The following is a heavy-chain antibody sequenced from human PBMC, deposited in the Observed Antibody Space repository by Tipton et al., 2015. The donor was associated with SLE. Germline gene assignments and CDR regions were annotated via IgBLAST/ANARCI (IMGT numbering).Heavy chain of an antibody. Sequence: TLRLSCAASGFTFSSYSMNWVRQAPGKGLEWVSYISSSSSSIYYADSVKGRFTISRDNAKNSLYLQMNSLRAEDTAVYYCAREGVAAAVNYYYGMDVWGQGTMVTVSS. V-gene: IGHV3-48*01. J-gene: IGHJ6*02. CDR1: GFTFSSYS. CDR2: ISSSSSSI. CDR3: AREGVAAAVNYYYGMDV. D-gene: IGHD6-13*01.